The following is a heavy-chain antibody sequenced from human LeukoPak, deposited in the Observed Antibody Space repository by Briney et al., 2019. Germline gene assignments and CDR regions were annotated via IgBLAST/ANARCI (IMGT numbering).Heavy chain of an antibody. CDR2: ISGSGGST. Sequence: GGSLRLSCAASGFTFSSYAMSWVRQAPGKGLEWVSAISGSGGSTYYADSVKGRFTISRDNSKNTLYLQMNSLRAEDTAVYYCAKDFWSGYYTGGGNAFDIWGQGTMVTVSS. J-gene: IGHJ3*02. V-gene: IGHV3-23*01. CDR1: GFTFSSYA. CDR3: AKDFWSGYYTGGGNAFDI. D-gene: IGHD3-3*01.